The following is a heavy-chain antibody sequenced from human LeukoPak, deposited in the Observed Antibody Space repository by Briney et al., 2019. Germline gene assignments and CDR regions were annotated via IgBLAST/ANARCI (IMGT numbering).Heavy chain of an antibody. V-gene: IGHV4-30-4*01. J-gene: IGHJ3*02. Sequence: PSQTLSLTCTVSGGSISSGDYYWRWIRQPPGTGLEWIGYIYYSGSTYYNPSLKSRVTISVDTSKNQFSLKLSSVTAADTAVYYCARVVGAYDAFDIWGQGTMVTVSS. CDR3: ARVVGAYDAFDI. CDR2: IYYSGST. CDR1: GGSISSGDYY. D-gene: IGHD1-26*01.